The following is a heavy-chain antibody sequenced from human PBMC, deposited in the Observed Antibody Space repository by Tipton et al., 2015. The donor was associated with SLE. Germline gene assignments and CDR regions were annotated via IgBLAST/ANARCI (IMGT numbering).Heavy chain of an antibody. D-gene: IGHD3-10*01. CDR3: ARVRGRGYFQH. Sequence: TLSLTCTVSGGSISSYYWSRIRQPPGKGLEWIGYIYYSGSTNYNPSLKSRVTISEDTPKNQFSLKLSSVTAADTAVYYCARVRGRGYFQHWGQGTLVTVSS. J-gene: IGHJ1*01. CDR2: IYYSGST. V-gene: IGHV4-59*01. CDR1: GGSISSYY.